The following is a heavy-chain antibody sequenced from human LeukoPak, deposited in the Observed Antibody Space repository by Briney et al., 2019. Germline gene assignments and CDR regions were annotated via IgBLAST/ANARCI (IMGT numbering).Heavy chain of an antibody. J-gene: IGHJ5*02. CDR2: ISGSGGST. Sequence: EGSLRLSCAASGFTFSSYAMSWVRQAPGKGLEWVSAISGSGGSTYYADSVKGRFTISRDNSKNTLYLQMNSLRAEDTAVYYCASASGYSGYDELTGWFDPWGQGTLVTVSS. V-gene: IGHV3-23*01. CDR3: ASASGYSGYDELTGWFDP. CDR1: GFTFSSYA. D-gene: IGHD5-12*01.